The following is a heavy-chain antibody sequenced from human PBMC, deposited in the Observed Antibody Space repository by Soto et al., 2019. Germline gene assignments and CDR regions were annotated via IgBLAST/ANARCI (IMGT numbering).Heavy chain of an antibody. D-gene: IGHD3-3*01. J-gene: IGHJ4*02. CDR2: MNPNSGNT. CDR3: ARGRVVFWSGYPEKNFDY. Sequence: ASVKVSCKASGYTFTSYDINWVRQATGQGLEWMGWMNPNSGNTGYAQKFQGRVTMTRNTSISTAYMELSSLRSEDTAVYYCARGRVVFWSGYPEKNFDYWGQGTLVTVSS. V-gene: IGHV1-8*01. CDR1: GYTFTSYD.